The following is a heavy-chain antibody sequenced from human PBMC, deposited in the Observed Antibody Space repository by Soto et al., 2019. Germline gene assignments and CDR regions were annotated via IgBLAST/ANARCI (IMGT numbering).Heavy chain of an antibody. CDR3: ARDWGAARPDQFRGMDV. CDR2: IIPIFGTA. V-gene: IGHV1-69*01. J-gene: IGHJ6*02. Sequence: QVQLVQSGAEVKKPGSSVKVSCKASGGTFSSYAISWVRQAPGQGLEWMGGIIPIFGTANYAQKFQGRVTITADESTSTAYMELSSLRSEDTAVYYCARDWGAARPDQFRGMDVWGQGTTVTVSS. CDR1: GGTFSSYA. D-gene: IGHD6-6*01.